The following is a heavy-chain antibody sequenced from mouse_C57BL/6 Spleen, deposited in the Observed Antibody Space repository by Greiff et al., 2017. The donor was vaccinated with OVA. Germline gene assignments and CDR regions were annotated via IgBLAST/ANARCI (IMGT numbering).Heavy chain of an antibody. V-gene: IGHV1-54*01. Sequence: QVQLQQSGAELVRPGTSVKVSCKASGYAFTNYLIEWVKQRPGQGLEWIGVINPGSGGTNYNEKFKGKATLTADKSSSTAYMQLSSLTSEDSAVYFCASPYYYGSIQFAYWGQGTLVTVSA. J-gene: IGHJ3*01. CDR1: GYAFTNYL. D-gene: IGHD1-1*01. CDR2: INPGSGGT. CDR3: ASPYYYGSIQFAY.